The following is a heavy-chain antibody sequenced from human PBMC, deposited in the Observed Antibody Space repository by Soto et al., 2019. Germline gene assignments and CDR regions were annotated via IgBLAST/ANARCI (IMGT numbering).Heavy chain of an antibody. V-gene: IGHV4-61*01. D-gene: IGHD4-17*01. CDR3: ARVSYRDYYFDY. CDR2: ICYSGST. CDR1: GGSVSSGSYY. J-gene: IGHJ4*02. Sequence: SETLSLTCTVSGGSVSSGSYYWSWIRQPPGKGLEWIGYICYSGSTNYNPSLKSRVTISVDTSKNQFSLKLSSVTAADAAVYYCARVSYRDYYFDYWGQGTLVTVSS.